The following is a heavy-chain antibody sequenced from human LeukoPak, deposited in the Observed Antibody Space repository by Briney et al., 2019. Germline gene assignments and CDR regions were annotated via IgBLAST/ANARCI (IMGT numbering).Heavy chain of an antibody. V-gene: IGHV3-48*03. D-gene: IGHD6-6*01. CDR3: ARVESIAARLDYYGMDV. CDR1: GFTFSSYE. CDR2: NSSSGSTI. J-gene: IGHJ6*02. Sequence: GGSLRLSCAASGFTFSSYEMNWVRQVPGKWQVWVPYNSSSGSTIYYADSVKGRFTISRDNAKNSLYLKMNSLRAEDTAVYYCARVESIAARLDYYGMDVWGQGTTVTVSS.